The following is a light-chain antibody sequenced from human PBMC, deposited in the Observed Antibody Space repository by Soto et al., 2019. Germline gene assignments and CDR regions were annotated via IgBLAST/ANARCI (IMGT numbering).Light chain of an antibody. Sequence: QSVLTQPASVSGSPGQSISISCTGTSSDVGSYNLVSWYQQHPGKASIPMIYEGSKPPSGVSNRFSGSKSGNTASLTISGLQAEDEADYYCCSYAGSSTYVFGTGTKVTVL. V-gene: IGLV2-23*01. CDR2: EGS. J-gene: IGLJ1*01. CDR1: SSDVGSYNL. CDR3: CSYAGSSTYV.